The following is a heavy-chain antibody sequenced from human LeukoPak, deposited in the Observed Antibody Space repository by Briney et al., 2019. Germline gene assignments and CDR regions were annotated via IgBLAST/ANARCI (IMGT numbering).Heavy chain of an antibody. Sequence: GGSLRLSCAASGFTFSRYEMNWVRQAPGKGLEWVSYISRSGDTIYFADSVKGRFTISRDNAKNSLYLQMNSLRAEDTAVYYCARDAGYCSGGSCYPGQFDYWGQGTLVTVSS. CDR3: ARDAGYCSGGSCYPGQFDY. D-gene: IGHD2-15*01. J-gene: IGHJ4*02. CDR1: GFTFSRYE. V-gene: IGHV3-48*03. CDR2: ISRSGDTI.